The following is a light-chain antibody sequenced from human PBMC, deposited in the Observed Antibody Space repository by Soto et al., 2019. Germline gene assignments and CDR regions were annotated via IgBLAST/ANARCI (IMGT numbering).Light chain of an antibody. V-gene: IGKV1-13*02. CDR3: QQFNS. CDR1: QGISSA. J-gene: IGKJ2*01. CDR2: DAS. Sequence: AIQLTQSPSSLSASVGYRFTITCRASQGISSALAWYQQKPGKAPKLLIYDASSLESGVPSRFSGSGSGTDFTLTISSLQPEDFATYYCQQFNSFGQGTKLEIK.